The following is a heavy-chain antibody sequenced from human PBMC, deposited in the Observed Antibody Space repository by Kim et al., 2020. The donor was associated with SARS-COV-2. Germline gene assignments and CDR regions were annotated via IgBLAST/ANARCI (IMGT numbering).Heavy chain of an antibody. V-gene: IGHV3-9*01. Sequence: GGSLRLSCVASRFTFDDYAMHWVRQAPGKGLEWVSGISWNSGSIGYADSVKGRFTISRDNAKKSLYLQMNSLRAEDTALYYCAKDKSPGVAAAGQGFDYWGQGTLVTVSS. D-gene: IGHD6-13*01. CDR1: RFTFDDYA. CDR2: ISWNSGSI. CDR3: AKDKSPGVAAAGQGFDY. J-gene: IGHJ4*02.